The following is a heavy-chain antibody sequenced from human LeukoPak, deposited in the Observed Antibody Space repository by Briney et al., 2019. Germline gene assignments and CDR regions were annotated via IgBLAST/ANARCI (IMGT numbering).Heavy chain of an antibody. D-gene: IGHD3-22*01. CDR1: GGSISSSSYY. V-gene: IGHV4-39*07. Sequence: SETLSLTCTVSGGSISSSSYYWGWIRQPPGKGLEWIGSIYYSGSTYYNPSLKSRVTISVDTSKNQFSLKLSSVTAADTAVYYCARDVRGSSGRYYYYYMDVWGKGTTVTVSS. J-gene: IGHJ6*03. CDR2: IYYSGST. CDR3: ARDVRGSSGRYYYYYMDV.